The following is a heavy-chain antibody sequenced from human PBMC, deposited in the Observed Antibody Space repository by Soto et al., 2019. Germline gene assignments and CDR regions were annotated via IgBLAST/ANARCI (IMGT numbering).Heavy chain of an antibody. Sequence: QVQLVESGGGVVQPGRSLRLSCAASGFTFSSYGMHWVRQAPGKGLEWVAVISYDGSNKYYADSVKGRFTISRDNSKNTLYLQMNSLRAEDTAVYYCAKGEQWLASSYYYYYYGMDVWGQGTTVTVSS. V-gene: IGHV3-30*18. CDR3: AKGEQWLASSYYYYYYGMDV. J-gene: IGHJ6*02. D-gene: IGHD6-19*01. CDR1: GFTFSSYG. CDR2: ISYDGSNK.